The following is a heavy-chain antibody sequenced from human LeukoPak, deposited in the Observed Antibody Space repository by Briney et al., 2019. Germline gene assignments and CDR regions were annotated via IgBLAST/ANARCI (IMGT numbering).Heavy chain of an antibody. CDR3: ARDCDTSSSSWYRYYFDY. V-gene: IGHV4-4*02. D-gene: IGHD6-13*01. CDR1: GGSISSSNW. J-gene: IGHJ4*02. CDR2: IYHSGST. Sequence: SETLSLTCAVSGGSISSSNWWSWVRQPPGKGLEWIGEIYHSGSTNYNPSLKSRVTIPVDKSKNQFSLKLSSVTAADTAVYYCARDCDTSSSSWYRYYFDYWGQGTLVTVSS.